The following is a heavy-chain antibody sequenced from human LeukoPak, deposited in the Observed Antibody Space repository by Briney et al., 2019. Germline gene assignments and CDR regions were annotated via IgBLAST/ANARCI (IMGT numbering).Heavy chain of an antibody. V-gene: IGHV3-23*01. J-gene: IGHJ4*02. D-gene: IGHD3-10*01. CDR3: AKDANYYGSGSYYNVIY. CDR1: GFTFSSYA. CDR2: ISGSGGST. Sequence: GSLRLSCAASGFTFSSYAMSWVRQAPGKGLEWVSAISGSGGSTYYADSVKGRFTISRDNSKNTLYLQMNSLRAEDTAVYYCAKDANYYGSGSYYNVIYWGQGTLVTVSS.